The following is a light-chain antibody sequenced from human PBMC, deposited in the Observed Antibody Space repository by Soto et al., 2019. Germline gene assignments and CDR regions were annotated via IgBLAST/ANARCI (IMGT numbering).Light chain of an antibody. CDR1: QSLTNNY. J-gene: IGKJ1*01. V-gene: IGKV3-20*01. Sequence: EIVLTQSPGTLSLSPGERATLSCRASQSLTNNYFAWYQQKPGRALRLLIDGASTRAIGIPDRFSGSGSAADLPRTSSRREPEDVAVYYCQEYVAVVTFGQGTKVEI. CDR2: GAS. CDR3: QEYVAVVT.